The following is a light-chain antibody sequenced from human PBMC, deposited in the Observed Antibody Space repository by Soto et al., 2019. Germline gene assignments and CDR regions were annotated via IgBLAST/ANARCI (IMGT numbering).Light chain of an antibody. CDR1: SSDAGGYNY. Sequence: QSALTQPPSASGSPGQSVTISCTGTSSDAGGYNYVSWYQQHSGKAPNLMIYEVSKRPSGVPDRFSGSKSGNTASLTVSGLQAEDEADYYCSSYAGSNNFVVFGGGTKLTVL. V-gene: IGLV2-8*01. CDR3: SSYAGSNNFVV. J-gene: IGLJ2*01. CDR2: EVS.